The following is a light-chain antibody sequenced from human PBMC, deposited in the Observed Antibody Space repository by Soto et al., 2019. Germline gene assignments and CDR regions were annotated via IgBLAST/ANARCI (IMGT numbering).Light chain of an antibody. J-gene: IGLJ2*01. CDR1: SSDVGGFDY. CDR2: EVS. Sequence: QSALTQPASVSGSPGQSITISCTGTSSDVGGFDYVSWYQQHPGKAPKLIIFEVSSRPSGVSNRLSGSKSGNTASLTISGLQTEDEADYYCCAYAGSYTVLFGGGTKVTVL. V-gene: IGLV2-14*01. CDR3: CAYAGSYTVL.